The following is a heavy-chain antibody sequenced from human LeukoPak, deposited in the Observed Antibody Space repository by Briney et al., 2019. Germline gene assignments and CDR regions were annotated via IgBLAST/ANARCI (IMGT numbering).Heavy chain of an antibody. CDR1: GGTFSSYA. CDR2: IIPIFGTA. CDR3: ARIGAAAGDY. J-gene: IGHJ4*02. Sequence: APVKVSCKASGGTFSSYAISWVRQAPGQGLEWMGGIIPIFGTANYAQKFQGRVTITTDESTSTAYMELSSLRSEDTAVYYCARIGAAAGDYWGQGTLVTVSS. V-gene: IGHV1-69*05. D-gene: IGHD6-13*01.